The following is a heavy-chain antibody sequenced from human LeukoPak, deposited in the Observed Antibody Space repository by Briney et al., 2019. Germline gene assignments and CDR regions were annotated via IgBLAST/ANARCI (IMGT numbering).Heavy chain of an antibody. CDR1: GFTFSDYY. CDR2: ISSSGSTI. V-gene: IGHV3-11*01. CDR3: ANSPTWPIAASPPEN. Sequence: PGGSLRLSCAASGFTFSDYYMSWIRQAPGKGLEWVSYISSSGSTIYYADSVKGRFTISRDNAKNTLYLQMNSLRAEDTAVYYCANSPTWPIAASPPENWGQGTMVTVSS. D-gene: IGHD6-13*01. J-gene: IGHJ3*01.